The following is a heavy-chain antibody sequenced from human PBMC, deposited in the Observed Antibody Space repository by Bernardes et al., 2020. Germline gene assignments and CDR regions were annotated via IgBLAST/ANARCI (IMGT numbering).Heavy chain of an antibody. J-gene: IGHJ4*02. Sequence: ASVKVSCKASGYTFTGYYIHWVRQAPGQGLEWMGRINPNSGDTNHAQKFQDRVTMTRDTSITTAYMELSRLRSDDTAVYYCARDLPGDSRSSDRWGQGTLVTVSS. CDR3: ARDLPGDSRSSDR. CDR1: GYTFTGYY. V-gene: IGHV1-2*06. D-gene: IGHD6-6*01. CDR2: INPNSGDT.